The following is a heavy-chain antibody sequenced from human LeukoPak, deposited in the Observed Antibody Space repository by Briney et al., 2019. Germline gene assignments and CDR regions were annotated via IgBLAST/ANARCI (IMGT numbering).Heavy chain of an antibody. Sequence: SQTLSLTCTVSGGSISSGTYYWNWIRQPAGKGLEWIGRIYSSGSTYYNPSLKSRVIISVDTSKNQFSLQLSSVTAADTAVYYCPKSGGYGLIDYWGKGTLVTVSS. CDR1: GGSISSGTYY. CDR2: IYSSGST. V-gene: IGHV4-61*02. CDR3: PKSGGYGLIDY. D-gene: IGHD6-25*01. J-gene: IGHJ4*01.